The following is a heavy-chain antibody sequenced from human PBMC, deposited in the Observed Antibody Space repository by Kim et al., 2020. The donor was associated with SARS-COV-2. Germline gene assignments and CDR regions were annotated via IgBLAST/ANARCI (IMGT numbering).Heavy chain of an antibody. Sequence: STYYADSVKGRFTISRDNSKNTLYLQMNSLRAEDTAVYYCAKDCRAVAGTWGQGTLVTVSS. V-gene: IGHV3-23*01. D-gene: IGHD6-19*01. CDR2: ST. CDR3: AKDCRAVAGT. J-gene: IGHJ4*02.